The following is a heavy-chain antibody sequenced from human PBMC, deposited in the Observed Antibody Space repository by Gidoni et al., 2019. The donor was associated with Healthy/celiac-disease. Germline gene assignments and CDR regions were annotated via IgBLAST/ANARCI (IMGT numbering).Heavy chain of an antibody. CDR3: ARDFKITMVQGVSRSRDYYYGMDV. CDR1: GYTFPGHY. V-gene: IGHV1-2*02. Sequence: QVQLVQSGAEVQKPGASVKVSCKASGYTFPGHYLHWLRQPPGQGLEWMGWINPNSGGTNYAQKCQGRVTMTRDTSISTAYMEMSRLRSDDTGVYYCARDFKITMVQGVSRSRDYYYGMDVWGQGTTVTVSS. D-gene: IGHD3-10*01. J-gene: IGHJ6*02. CDR2: INPNSGGT.